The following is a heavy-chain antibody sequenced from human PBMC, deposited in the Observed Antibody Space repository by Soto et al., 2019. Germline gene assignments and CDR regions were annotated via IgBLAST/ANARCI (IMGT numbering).Heavy chain of an antibody. Sequence: GGSLRLSCAASGFTFSSYGMHWVRQAPGKGLEWVAVISYDGSNKYYADSVKGRFTISRDNSKNTLYLQMNSLRAEDTAVYYCAKDPDRGSSFYFDYWGPATLVTVSS. D-gene: IGHD1-26*01. CDR3: AKDPDRGSSFYFDY. V-gene: IGHV3-30*18. J-gene: IGHJ4*02. CDR2: ISYDGSNK. CDR1: GFTFSSYG.